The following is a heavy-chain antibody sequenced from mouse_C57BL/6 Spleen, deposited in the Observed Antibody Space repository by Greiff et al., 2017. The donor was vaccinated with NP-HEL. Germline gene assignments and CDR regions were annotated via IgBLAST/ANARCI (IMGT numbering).Heavy chain of an antibody. Sequence: EVQRVESGAELVRPGASVKLSCTASGFNIKDDYMHWVKQRPEQGLEWIGWIDPENGDTEYASKFQGKATITADTSSNTAYLQLSSLTSEDTAVYYCTTQYGAPMYYLFAYWGQGTLVTVSA. CDR2: IDPENGDT. D-gene: IGHD1-1*01. CDR1: GFNIKDDY. V-gene: IGHV14-4*01. CDR3: TTQYGAPMYYLFAY. J-gene: IGHJ3*01.